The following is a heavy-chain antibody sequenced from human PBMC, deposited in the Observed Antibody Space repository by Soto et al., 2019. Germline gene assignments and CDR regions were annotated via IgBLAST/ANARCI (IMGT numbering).Heavy chain of an antibody. Sequence: SETLSLTCTVSGGSISSYYWSWIRQPPGKGLEWIGYIYYSGSTNYNPSLKSRVTISVDTSKNQFSLKLSSVTAADTAVYYCAGTYGDYDTTFDYWGQGTLVTVSS. V-gene: IGHV4-59*01. D-gene: IGHD4-17*01. CDR1: GGSISSYY. CDR2: IYYSGST. CDR3: AGTYGDYDTTFDY. J-gene: IGHJ4*02.